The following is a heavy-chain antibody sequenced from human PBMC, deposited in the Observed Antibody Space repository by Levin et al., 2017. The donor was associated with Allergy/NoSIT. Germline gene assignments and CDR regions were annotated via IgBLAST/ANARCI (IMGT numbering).Heavy chain of an antibody. CDR2: IYYSGNT. CDR1: GGSVNSGSYY. Sequence: SETLSLTCTVSGGSVNSGSYYWNWIRQPPGKGLEWIGNIYYSGNTKYNPSLKSRVTMSIDTSKSQFSLKLSSVTAADTAVYFCARDVGQYDGLWFGGPPRSDTGFDIWGQGTMVTVSS. CDR3: ARDVGQYDGLWFGGPPRSDTGFDI. D-gene: IGHD3-10*01. V-gene: IGHV4-61*01. J-gene: IGHJ3*02.